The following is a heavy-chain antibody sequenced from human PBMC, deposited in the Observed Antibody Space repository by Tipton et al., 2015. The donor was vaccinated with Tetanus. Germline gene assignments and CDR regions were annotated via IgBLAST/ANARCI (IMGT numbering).Heavy chain of an antibody. D-gene: IGHD1-14*01. V-gene: IGHV3-23*01. J-gene: IGHJ6*04. Sequence: SLRLSCTASGFTFKSYTLNWVRQAPGNGLEWVAAISGSRLTPYYADSVKGRFTISRDNSKSTLSLQLNSLRADDTAIYYCAKEALGVLNLWGNGTTVIVSS. CDR3: AKEALGVLNL. CDR1: GFTFKSYT. CDR2: ISGSRLTP.